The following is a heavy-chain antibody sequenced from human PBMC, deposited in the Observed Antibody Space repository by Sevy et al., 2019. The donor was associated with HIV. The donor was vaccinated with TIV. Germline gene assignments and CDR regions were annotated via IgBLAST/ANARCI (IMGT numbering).Heavy chain of an antibody. J-gene: IGHJ4*02. Sequence: GGSLRLSRAASGFSLNTYWMSWVRQAPGKGLEWVANIKQDGSVTYYVDSVKGRFTISRDNARNFLYLQMNSLRAEDTARYYCVRAVAADGSFWGQGTLVTVSS. CDR2: IKQDGSVT. D-gene: IGHD6-13*01. CDR1: GFSLNTYW. CDR3: VRAVAADGSF. V-gene: IGHV3-7*01.